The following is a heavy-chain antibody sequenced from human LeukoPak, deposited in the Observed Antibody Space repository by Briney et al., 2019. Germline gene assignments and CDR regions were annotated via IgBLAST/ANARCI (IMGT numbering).Heavy chain of an antibody. CDR1: GFTFSTYA. D-gene: IGHD6-13*01. Sequence: GGSLRLSCAASGFTFSTYAMSWVRQAPGKGLEWVSTITGSGGSTYYADSVKGRFTISRDNSKNTLYLQMNSLRAEDTAVYYCARPDSSSWYWFDPWGQGTLVTVSS. V-gene: IGHV3-23*01. CDR3: ARPDSSSWYWFDP. J-gene: IGHJ5*02. CDR2: ITGSGGST.